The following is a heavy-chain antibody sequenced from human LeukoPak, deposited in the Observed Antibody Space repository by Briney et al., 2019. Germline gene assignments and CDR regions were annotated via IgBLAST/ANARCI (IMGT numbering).Heavy chain of an antibody. D-gene: IGHD2-2*01. J-gene: IGHJ3*02. CDR1: GFTLSIYG. Sequence: GGSLRLSCAASGFTLSIYGMHWVRQAQGKGLEWVTFIRSDGSNKYYADSVKGRFTISRDNSKNTLYLQMNSLRAEDTAVYYCAPLVVPAATPDAFDIWGQGTMVTVSS. V-gene: IGHV3-30*02. CDR3: APLVVPAATPDAFDI. CDR2: IRSDGSNK.